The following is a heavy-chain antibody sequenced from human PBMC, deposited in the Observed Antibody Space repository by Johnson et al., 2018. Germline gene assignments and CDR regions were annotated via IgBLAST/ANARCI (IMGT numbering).Heavy chain of an antibody. CDR2: ISGSGGSN. Sequence: VQLQQWGAGLLKPSETLSLTCAVYGESFSAYYWSWIRQPPGKGLEWVSAISGSGGSNYYADSVKGRFTISRDNSKNTLYLQMNSLRAEDTAVYYCAKGGYVSSGYYYGWLYYYYYMDVWGKGTTVTVSS. J-gene: IGHJ6*03. CDR3: AKGGYVSSGYYYGWLYYYYYMDV. V-gene: IGHV3-23*01. D-gene: IGHD3-22*01. CDR1: GESFSAYY.